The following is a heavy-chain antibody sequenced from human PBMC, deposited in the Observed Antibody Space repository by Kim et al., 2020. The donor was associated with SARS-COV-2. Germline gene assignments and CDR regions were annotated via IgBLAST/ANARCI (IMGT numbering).Heavy chain of an antibody. J-gene: IGHJ4*02. CDR3: AKVLFGELLRNFDY. Sequence: ADSGKGRFTISRDNSKNTLYLQLNSLRAEDTAVYYCAKVLFGELLRNFDYWGQGTLVTVSS. V-gene: IGHV3-23*01. D-gene: IGHD3-10*01.